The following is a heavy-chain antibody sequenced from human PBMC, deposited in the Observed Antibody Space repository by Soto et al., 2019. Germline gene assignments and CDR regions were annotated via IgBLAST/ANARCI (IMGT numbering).Heavy chain of an antibody. CDR1: GFTFRSFT. CDR2: ISSNSAYI. CDR3: TRDASRDSSARGWFDP. Sequence: GGSLRLSCAASGFTFRSFTMNRVRQAPGKGLEWVSTISSNSAYIYYTDALRGHFTISRDNAKNSLHLQMNSLRAEDTAVYYCTRDASRDSSARGWFDPWGPGTLVTVSS. D-gene: IGHD6-13*01. J-gene: IGHJ5*02. V-gene: IGHV3-21*01.